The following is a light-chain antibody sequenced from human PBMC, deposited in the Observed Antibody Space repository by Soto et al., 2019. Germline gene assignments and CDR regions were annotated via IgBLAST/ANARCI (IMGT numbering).Light chain of an antibody. J-gene: IGLJ7*01. Sequence: QSVLTQPASVSGSPGQSITISCTGTSSDVGSYNLVSWYQQHPGKAPKLMIYEGSKRPSGVSNRFSGSKSDNTASLTISGLQAEDETDYYCCSYAAGSTYVFGTGTQLTVL. CDR1: SSDVGSYNL. CDR3: CSYAAGSTYV. V-gene: IGLV2-23*01. CDR2: EGS.